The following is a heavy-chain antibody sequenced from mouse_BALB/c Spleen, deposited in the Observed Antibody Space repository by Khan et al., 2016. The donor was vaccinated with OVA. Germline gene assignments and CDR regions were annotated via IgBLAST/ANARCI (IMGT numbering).Heavy chain of an antibody. CDR3: VREGGYYRNDGWFAD. D-gene: IGHD2-14*01. CDR2: INPTNGYT. V-gene: IGHV1-4*01. J-gene: IGHJ3*01. Sequence: QVQLQQSGAELARPGASVKMSCKASGYTFTSYTMHWVKQRPGQGLDWIGYINPTNGYTNYIQKFKDKATLTADKSSSTAYMQLSSLTSEDSAVEYRVREGGYYRNDGWFADWGQGTLVTVSA. CDR1: GYTFTSYT.